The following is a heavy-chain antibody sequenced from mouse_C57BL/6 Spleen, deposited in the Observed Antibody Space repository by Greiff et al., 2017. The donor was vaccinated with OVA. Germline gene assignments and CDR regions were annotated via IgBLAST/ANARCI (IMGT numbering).Heavy chain of an antibody. D-gene: IGHD2-5*01. CDR2: INPNYGTT. Sequence: EVKVVESGPELVKPGASVKISCKASGYSFTDYNMNWVKQSNGKSLEWIGVINPNYGTTSYNQKFKGKATLTVDQSSSTAYMQLNSLTSEDSAVYYCARSDYSNYAFAYWGQGTLVTVSA. J-gene: IGHJ3*01. V-gene: IGHV1-39*01. CDR3: ARSDYSNYAFAY. CDR1: GYSFTDYN.